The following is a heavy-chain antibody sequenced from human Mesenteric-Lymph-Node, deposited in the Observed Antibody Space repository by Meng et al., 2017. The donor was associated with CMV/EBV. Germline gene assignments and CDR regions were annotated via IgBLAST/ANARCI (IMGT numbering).Heavy chain of an antibody. Sequence: GGSLRLSCAASGFTFSSYSMNWVRQAPGKGLEWVAVISYGGSNKYYGDSVKGRFAISRDNSKSTLYLQMNSLRAEDTAVYYCARATLAEYDFWTGFAMGVWGQGTTVTVSS. D-gene: IGHD3-3*01. CDR3: ARATLAEYDFWTGFAMGV. CDR2: ISYGGSNK. V-gene: IGHV3-30*03. J-gene: IGHJ6*02. CDR1: GFTFSSYS.